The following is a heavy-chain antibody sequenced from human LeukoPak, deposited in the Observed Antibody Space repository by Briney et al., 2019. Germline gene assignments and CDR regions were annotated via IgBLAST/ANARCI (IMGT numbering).Heavy chain of an antibody. CDR3: ARDRSSWYGNWFDP. CDR2: IIPIFGTA. CDR1: GGTFSSYA. V-gene: IGHV1-69*05. Sequence: ASVKVSCKASGGTFSSYAISWVRQATGQGLEWMGGIIPIFGTANYAQKFQGRVTITTDESTSTAYMELSGLRSEDTAVYYCARDRSSWYGNWFDPWGQGTLVTVSS. D-gene: IGHD6-13*01. J-gene: IGHJ5*02.